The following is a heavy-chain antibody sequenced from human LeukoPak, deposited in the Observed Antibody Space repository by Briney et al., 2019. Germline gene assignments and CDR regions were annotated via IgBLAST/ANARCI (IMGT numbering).Heavy chain of an antibody. V-gene: IGHV3-21*01. CDR2: ISSSSSYI. CDR1: GFTFSSYS. J-gene: IGHJ4*02. Sequence: GGSLRLSCAASGFTFSSYSMNWVRQAPGKGLEWVPSISSSSSYIYYADSVKGRFTISRDNAKNSLYLQMNSLRAEDTAVYYCARDDGGVATMGGFDYWGQGTLVTVSS. D-gene: IGHD5-12*01. CDR3: ARDDGGVATMGGFDY.